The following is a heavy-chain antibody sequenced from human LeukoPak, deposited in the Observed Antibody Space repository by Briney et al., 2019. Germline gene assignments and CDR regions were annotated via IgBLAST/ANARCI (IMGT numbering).Heavy chain of an antibody. CDR1: GFTFSSYA. CDR2: ITGGGGNT. J-gene: IGHJ6*03. D-gene: IGHD3/OR15-3a*01. V-gene: IGHV3-23*01. CDR3: TTDLLDSTTGLYYYYYMDV. Sequence: GGSLRLSCAASGFTFSSYAMSWVRQAPGKGLEWVSVITGGGGNTYYADSVKGRFTISRDNSKNTLYLQMNSLKTEDTAVYYCTTDLLDSTTGLYYYYYMDVWGKGTTVTVSS.